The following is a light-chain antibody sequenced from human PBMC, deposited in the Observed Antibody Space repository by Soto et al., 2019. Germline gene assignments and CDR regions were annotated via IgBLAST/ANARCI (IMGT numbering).Light chain of an antibody. CDR3: QQYYTYLT. V-gene: IGKV1-5*01. J-gene: IGKJ4*01. CDR1: QSISDW. Sequence: DIQMTQSPSTLSASVGDRVTITCRASQSISDWLAWYQQKPGKAPKLLIYDVSSLESGVPSRFSGSGSGTEFTLTISSLQPDDFATYYCQQYYTYLTFGGGTKVDIK. CDR2: DVS.